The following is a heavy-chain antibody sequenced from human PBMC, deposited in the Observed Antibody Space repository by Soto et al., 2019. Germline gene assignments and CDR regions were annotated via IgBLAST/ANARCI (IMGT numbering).Heavy chain of an antibody. D-gene: IGHD6-19*01. V-gene: IGHV4-39*01. CDR3: ATGIVVAATYYYEYMDV. CDR1: GGSISSSRCY. Sequence: QLQRQESGPGLVEPTETLSLTCTVSGGSISSSRCYWGWIRKPPGKGLEWVGSIYYTGSTYYNPSLNTRVTISVDTYKNQFSLKLTSVTAADTAVYYSATGIVVAATYYYEYMDVWGRGTTVTVSS. CDR2: IYYTGST. J-gene: IGHJ6*03.